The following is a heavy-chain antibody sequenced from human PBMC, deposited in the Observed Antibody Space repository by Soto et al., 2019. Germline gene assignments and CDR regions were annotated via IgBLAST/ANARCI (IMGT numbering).Heavy chain of an antibody. J-gene: IGHJ5*02. V-gene: IGHV1-8*01. CDR1: GYTFTSHD. CDR2: MNPNSGHT. Sequence: QVQLVQSGAEVKKPGASVMVSCKASGYTFTSHDINWMRQATGQGLEWMGWMNPNSGHTNYAQKFQGRVTMTRDTSISTAYMELTSLRSEDTAIYYCASDMSTTWGQGTLVTVSS. D-gene: IGHD2-2*01. CDR3: ASDMSTT.